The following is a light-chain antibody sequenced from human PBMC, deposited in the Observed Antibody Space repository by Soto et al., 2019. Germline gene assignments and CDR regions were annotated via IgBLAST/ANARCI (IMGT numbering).Light chain of an antibody. CDR1: QSISSY. V-gene: IGKV1-33*01. Sequence: DIQMTQSPSSLSASVGDRVTITCRASQSISSYLNWYQQKPGKAPKLLIYDASNLETGVPSRFSGSGSGTDFTFTISSLQPEDIATYYCQQYDNLPPGLTFGGGTKVDIK. CDR2: DAS. J-gene: IGKJ4*01. CDR3: QQYDNLPPGLT.